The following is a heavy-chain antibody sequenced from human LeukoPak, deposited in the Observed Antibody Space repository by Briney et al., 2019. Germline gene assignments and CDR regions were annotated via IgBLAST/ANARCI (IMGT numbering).Heavy chain of an antibody. CDR1: GFTFSSYG. V-gene: IGHV3-30*02. J-gene: IGHJ4*02. CDR3: ARVVLDHF. Sequence: GSLRLSCAASGFTFSSYGMHWVRQAPGKGLEWVAFIRYDGSNKYYADSVKGRFTISRDNSKNTLYLQMNSLRVEDTATYFCARVVLDHFWGRGTLVTVSS. D-gene: IGHD6-6*01. CDR2: IRYDGSNK.